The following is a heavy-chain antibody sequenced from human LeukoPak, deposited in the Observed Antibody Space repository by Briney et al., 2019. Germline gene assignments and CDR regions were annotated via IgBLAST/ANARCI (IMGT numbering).Heavy chain of an antibody. CDR3: AELGITMIGGV. Sequence: GGSLRLSCAASGFTFSSYWMSWVRQAPGKGLEWVANIKQDGSEKNYVDSVKGRFTISRDNAKNSLYLQMNSLRAEDTAVYYCAELGITMIGGVWGEGTTVTISS. D-gene: IGHD3-10*02. CDR1: GFTFSSYW. V-gene: IGHV3-7*01. CDR2: IKQDGSEK. J-gene: IGHJ6*04.